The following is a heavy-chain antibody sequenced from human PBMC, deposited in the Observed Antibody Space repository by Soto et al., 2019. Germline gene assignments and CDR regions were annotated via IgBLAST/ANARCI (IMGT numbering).Heavy chain of an antibody. Sequence: GESLKISCKGSGYSFTSYWIGWVRQMPGKGLEWMGIIYPGDSDTRYSPSFQGQVTISADKSISTAYLQWSSLKASDTAMYYCARARSSWLYGMDVWGQGSTVTFSS. CDR3: ARARSSWLYGMDV. D-gene: IGHD6-13*01. CDR2: IYPGDSDT. CDR1: GYSFTSYW. V-gene: IGHV5-51*01. J-gene: IGHJ6*01.